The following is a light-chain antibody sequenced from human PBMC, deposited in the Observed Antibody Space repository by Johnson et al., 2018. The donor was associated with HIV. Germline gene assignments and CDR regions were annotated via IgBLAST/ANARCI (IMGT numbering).Light chain of an antibody. Sequence: QSVLTQPPSVSAAPGQKVTISCSGSSSNIGNNYVSWYQQLPGTAPKLLIYDNNKRPSGIPDRFSGSKSGTSATLGITGLQTGDEADYYCGTWDSSLSAYVFGTCTKVTVL. CDR2: DNN. V-gene: IGLV1-51*01. CDR1: SSNIGNNY. J-gene: IGLJ1*01. CDR3: GTWDSSLSAYV.